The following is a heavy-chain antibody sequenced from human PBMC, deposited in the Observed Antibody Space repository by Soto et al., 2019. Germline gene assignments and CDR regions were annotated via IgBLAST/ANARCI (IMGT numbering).Heavy chain of an antibody. J-gene: IGHJ6*03. V-gene: IGHV1-8*01. CDR3: ARGPGSWCYYSMDV. CDR2: MNPNSGNT. Sequence: QVQLVQSGAAVKKPGASVKVSCKASGYTFPSYDLNWVRQATGQGLEWMGWMNPNSGNTGYAQKFQGRVTMTRNTSISTAYMELSSLRSEDTAVYYCARGPGSWCYYSMDVWGKGTTVTVSS. D-gene: IGHD6-13*01. CDR1: GYTFPSYD.